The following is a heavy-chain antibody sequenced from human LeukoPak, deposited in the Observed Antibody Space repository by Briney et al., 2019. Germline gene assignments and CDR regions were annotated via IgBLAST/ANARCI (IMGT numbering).Heavy chain of an antibody. D-gene: IGHD6-19*01. Sequence: SETLSLTCTVSGGSISSSSYYWGWIRQPPGKGLEWTGSIYYSGSTYYNPSLKSRVTISVDTSKNQFSLKLSSVTAADTAVYYCARRFGSGWFPRGFDYWGQGTLVTVSS. CDR3: ARRFGSGWFPRGFDY. CDR2: IYYSGST. V-gene: IGHV4-39*01. CDR1: GGSISSSSYY. J-gene: IGHJ4*02.